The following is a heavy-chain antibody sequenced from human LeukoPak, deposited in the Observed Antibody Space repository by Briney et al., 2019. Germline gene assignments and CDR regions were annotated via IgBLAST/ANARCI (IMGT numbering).Heavy chain of an antibody. CDR3: ASYSYYYDSSGYFDY. CDR1: GGSISSNNW. V-gene: IGHV4-4*02. J-gene: IGHJ4*02. CDR2: IYYSGST. D-gene: IGHD3-22*01. Sequence: SETLSLTCAVSGGSISSNNWWGWVRQPPGKGLEWIGYIYYSGSTNYNPSLKSRVTISVDTSKNQFSLKLSSVTAADTAVYYCASYSYYYDSSGYFDYWGQGTLVTVSS.